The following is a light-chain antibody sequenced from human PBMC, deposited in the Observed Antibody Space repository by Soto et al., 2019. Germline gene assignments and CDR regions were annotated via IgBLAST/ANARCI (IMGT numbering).Light chain of an antibody. V-gene: IGKV1-33*01. CDR2: HAS. J-gene: IGKJ4*01. CDR3: QQSDNLPLT. CDR1: QGIAKY. Sequence: DTQMTQSPSSLSAPVGDRVTITCQASQGIAKYLHWYQQKPGKAPKLLIYHASNLQTGVPSRFSGSGSGTDFTLTISSLQPEDIATYFCQQSDNLPLTFGGGTKVEIK.